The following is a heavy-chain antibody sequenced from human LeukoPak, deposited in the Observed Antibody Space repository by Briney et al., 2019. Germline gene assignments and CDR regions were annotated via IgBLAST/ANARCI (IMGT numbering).Heavy chain of an antibody. CDR1: GFTFSNYN. V-gene: IGHV3-21*01. J-gene: IGHJ4*02. CDR2: YGNRSGYI. D-gene: IGHD6-19*01. CDR3: ESDGSSSGWDFDY. Sequence: GGSLRLSCAASGFTFSNYNMNWVRQAPGKGLEWVSCYGNRSGYIYYAGSVKVRFTMTRDNANNSLYLHMIRMRAEDTAVYYCESDGSSSGWDFDYWGQGTLVTVSS.